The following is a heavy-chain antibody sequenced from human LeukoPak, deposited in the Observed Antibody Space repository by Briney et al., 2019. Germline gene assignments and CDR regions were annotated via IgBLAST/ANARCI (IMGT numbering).Heavy chain of an antibody. CDR1: GFTFSSYD. J-gene: IGHJ6*03. V-gene: IGHV3-48*01. CDR3: ARGNQVPALDWLYYYYYYMDV. D-gene: IGHD2-2*01. CDR2: ISSRGTTM. Sequence: PGGSLRLSCAASGFTFSSYDMNWVRQAPGKGPEWVSYISSRGTTMYYAHSVKGRFPISRKNAQKSLDPQMNSLRAEDTAVYYCARGNQVPALDWLYYYYYYMDVWGKGTTVTVSS.